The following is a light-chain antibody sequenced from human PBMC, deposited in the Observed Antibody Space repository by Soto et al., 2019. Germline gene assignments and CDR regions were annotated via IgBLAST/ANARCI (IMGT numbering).Light chain of an antibody. V-gene: IGLV2-23*02. J-gene: IGLJ2*01. CDR3: CSYAGSSTYVV. CDR1: SRDVGSYNL. Sequence: QSALTQPASVSGSPGQSITISCTGTSRDVGSYNLVSWYQQHPGKAPKLMIYEVSKRPSGVSNRFSGSKSGKTASLTISGLQAEDEADYYCCSYAGSSTYVVFGGGTQLTVL. CDR2: EVS.